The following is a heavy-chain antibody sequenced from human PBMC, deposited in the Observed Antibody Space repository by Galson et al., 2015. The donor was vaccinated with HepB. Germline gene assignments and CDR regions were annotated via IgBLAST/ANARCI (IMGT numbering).Heavy chain of an antibody. CDR1: GFTFSSYA. Sequence: SLRLSCAASGFTFSSYAMSWVRQAPGKGLEWVSAISGSGGSTYYADSVKGRFTISRDNSKNTLYLQMNSLRAEDTAVYYCADSGWYTNLSFDYWGQGTLVTVSS. J-gene: IGHJ4*02. D-gene: IGHD6-19*01. V-gene: IGHV3-23*01. CDR2: ISGSGGST. CDR3: ADSGWYTNLSFDY.